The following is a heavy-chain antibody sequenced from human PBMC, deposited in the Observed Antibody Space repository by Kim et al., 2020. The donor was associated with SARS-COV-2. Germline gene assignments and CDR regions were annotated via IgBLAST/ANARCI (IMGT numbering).Heavy chain of an antibody. CDR3: ARDMGGDYRLADC. J-gene: IGHJ4*02. Sequence: GGSLRLSCAASGFTFSNYWMSWVRQAPGKGLEWVANIKQDGSEKHYVDSVEGRFTISRDNAKNSLYLQMNSLRAEDTAVYYCARDMGGDYRLADCWGQGTLVTVSS. CDR2: IKQDGSEK. V-gene: IGHV3-7*01. D-gene: IGHD3-16*02. CDR1: GFTFSNYW.